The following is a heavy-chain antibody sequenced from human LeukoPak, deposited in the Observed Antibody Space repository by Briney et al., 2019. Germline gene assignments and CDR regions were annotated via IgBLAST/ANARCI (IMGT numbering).Heavy chain of an antibody. CDR2: IYYSGTT. D-gene: IGHD2-2*01. V-gene: IGHV4-31*03. J-gene: IGHJ4*02. CDR1: GGSITANGFY. CDR3: ARGFVGTKTGQLLDY. Sequence: PSETLSLTCTVSGGSITANGFYWGWIRQPPGKGLEWIGYIYYSGTTYYNPSLKSRVTISVDTSKNQFSLKLSSVTAADTAVYYCARGFVGTKTGQLLDYWGQGTLVTVSS.